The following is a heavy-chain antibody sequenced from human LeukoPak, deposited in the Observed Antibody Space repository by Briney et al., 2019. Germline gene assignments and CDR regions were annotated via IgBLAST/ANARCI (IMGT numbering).Heavy chain of an antibody. CDR3: ARAYIRYFDWFASPFDY. CDR2: INHSGST. CDR1: GGSFSGYY. J-gene: IGHJ4*02. V-gene: IGHV4-34*01. Sequence: SETLSLTCAVYGGSFSGYYWSWIRQPPGKGLEWIGEINHSGSTNYNPSLKSRVTISVDTSKNQFSLKLSSVTAADTAVYFRARAYIRYFDWFASPFDYWGQGTLVTVSS. D-gene: IGHD3-9*01.